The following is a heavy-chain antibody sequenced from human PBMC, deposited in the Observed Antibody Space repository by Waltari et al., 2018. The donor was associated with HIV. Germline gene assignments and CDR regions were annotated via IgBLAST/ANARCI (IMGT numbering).Heavy chain of an antibody. V-gene: IGHV4-4*07. CDR3: AREQRWLQQLDY. Sequence: QVQLQESGPGLVKPSETLSLTCTVPGGPISSYYWSRIRQPAGKGLELIGRIYTSGSTNYNPSLKSRVTMSVDTSKNQFSLKLNSVTAADTAVYYCAREQRWLQQLDYWGQGTLVTVSS. CDR1: GGPISSYY. D-gene: IGHD6-19*01. CDR2: IYTSGST. J-gene: IGHJ4*02.